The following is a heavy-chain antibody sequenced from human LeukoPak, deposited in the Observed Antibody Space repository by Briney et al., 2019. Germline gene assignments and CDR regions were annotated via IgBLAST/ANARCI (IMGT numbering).Heavy chain of an antibody. CDR1: GDSVSSNSAA. V-gene: IGHV6-1*01. CDR2: TYYRSKWYN. J-gene: IGHJ5*02. D-gene: IGHD3-3*01. Sequence: SQTLPLTCAISGDSVSSNSAAWNWIRQSPSRGLEWLGRTYYRSKWYNDYAVSVKSRITINPDTSKNQFSLQLNSVTPEDTAVYYCARDSSDYDFWSGYYSYWFDPWGQGTLVTVSS. CDR3: ARDSSDYDFWSGYYSYWFDP.